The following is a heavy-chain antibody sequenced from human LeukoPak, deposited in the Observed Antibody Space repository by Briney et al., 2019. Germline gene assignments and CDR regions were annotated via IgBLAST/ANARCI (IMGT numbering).Heavy chain of an antibody. J-gene: IGHJ6*03. Sequence: GASVKVSCKASGYTFTGYYMNWVRQAPGQGLEWMGWINPNSGRTNYAQNFQGRVTMTTDTSTSTAYMELRSLRSDDTAVYYCARDPVRILHYYYYYMDVWGKGTTVTVSS. CDR1: GYTFTGYY. V-gene: IGHV1-2*02. CDR3: ARDPVRILHYYYYYMDV. CDR2: INPNSGRT. D-gene: IGHD3-10*01.